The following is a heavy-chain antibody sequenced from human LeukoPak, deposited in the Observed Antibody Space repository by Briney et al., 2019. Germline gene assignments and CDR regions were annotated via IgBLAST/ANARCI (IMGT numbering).Heavy chain of an antibody. Sequence: QTGGSLRLSCTASGFTFGDHAMSWVRQAPGKGLEWLGFIRSKAYGGTTEYAASAKGRFTISRDDSKSIAYLQMNSLTTEDTAVYYCSRGPTLQWLYSGTDVWGQGTTVIVSS. CDR2: IRSKAYGGTT. CDR1: GFTFGDHA. J-gene: IGHJ6*02. V-gene: IGHV3-49*04. CDR3: SRGPTLQWLYSGTDV. D-gene: IGHD6-19*01.